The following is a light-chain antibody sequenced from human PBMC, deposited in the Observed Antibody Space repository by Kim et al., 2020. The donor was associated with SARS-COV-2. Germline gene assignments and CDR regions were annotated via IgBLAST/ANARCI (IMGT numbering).Light chain of an antibody. V-gene: IGLV2-11*03. CDR2: DVS. Sequence: QSFNIRCTGTSSDVGGYNYVSWCQQHPGKAPQLMIYDVSYRPSGVPDRFSGSKSGNTASLTISGLQAEDEADYYCCSYAGSYTNVFGTGTKVTVL. CDR3: CSYAGSYTNV. J-gene: IGLJ1*01. CDR1: SSDVGGYNY.